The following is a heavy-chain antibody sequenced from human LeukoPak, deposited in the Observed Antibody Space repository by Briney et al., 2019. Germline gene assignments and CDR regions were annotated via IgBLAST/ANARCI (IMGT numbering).Heavy chain of an antibody. D-gene: IGHD1-26*01. CDR2: ISGSGGST. CDR1: GFTFRTYG. CDR3: GKGGAYGGGGAS. J-gene: IGHJ5*02. Sequence: GGALRLSCEASGFTFRTYGINWVRQAPGKGVGWVSAISGSGGSTYYADSVKGGFTISRDNSKNALVLQDIRLKGERTPGYYCGKGGAYGGGGASWGQRTLVTVSS. V-gene: IGHV3-23*01.